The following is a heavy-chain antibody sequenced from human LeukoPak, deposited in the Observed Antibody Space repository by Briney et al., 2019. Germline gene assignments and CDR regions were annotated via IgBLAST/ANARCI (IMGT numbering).Heavy chain of an antibody. CDR3: ARETHGGSWVDY. D-gene: IGHD1-26*01. Sequence: GGSLRPSCTVSGFTVSSNSMSWVRQAPGKGLEWVSFIYSAGSTHYSDSVKGRFTISIDNSKNTLYLQMNSLRAEDTAVYYCARETHGGSWVDYWGQGTLVTVSS. V-gene: IGHV3-53*01. CDR2: IYSAGST. J-gene: IGHJ4*02. CDR1: GFTVSSNS.